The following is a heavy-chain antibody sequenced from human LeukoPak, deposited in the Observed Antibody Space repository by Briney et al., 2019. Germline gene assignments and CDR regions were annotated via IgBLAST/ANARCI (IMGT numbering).Heavy chain of an antibody. CDR1: GYTFTGYY. V-gene: IGHV1-2*02. CDR3: ARDQVWNYYDSSGYYALWY. J-gene: IGHJ4*02. CDR2: INPNSGGT. Sequence: ASVKVSCKASGYTFTGYYMHWVRQAPRQGLEWMGWINPNSGGTNYAQKFQGRVTMTRDTSISTAYMELSRLRSDDTAVYYCARDQVWNYYDSSGYYALWYWGQGTLVTVSS. D-gene: IGHD3-22*01.